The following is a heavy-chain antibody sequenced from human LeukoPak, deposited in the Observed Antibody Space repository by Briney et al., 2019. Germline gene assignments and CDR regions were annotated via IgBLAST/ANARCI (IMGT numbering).Heavy chain of an antibody. D-gene: IGHD3-9*01. Sequence: PSETLSLTCTVSGGSIHRTTYFWAWIRQPPGEGLEWIGSIYYRGSNHYNPSLKSRVTISVDTSKNQFSLRLSAVTAADTALFYCARQLRYNYGRDVWGQGTTVTVSS. CDR1: GGSIHRTTYF. CDR2: IYYRGSN. V-gene: IGHV4-39*01. CDR3: ARQLRYNYGRDV. J-gene: IGHJ6*02.